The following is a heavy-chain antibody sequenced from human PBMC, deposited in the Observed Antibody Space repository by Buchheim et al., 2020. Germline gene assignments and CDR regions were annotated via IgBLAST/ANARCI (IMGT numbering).Heavy chain of an antibody. CDR2: ISGGGTRT. CDR3: AGSIAAAGTWWFDP. Sequence: EVQLLESGGGLVQPGGSLRLSCVASGFTFGSYAISWVRQAPGKGLEWISAISGGGTRTYYADSVQVRFTLSRDNSKNTMYLQMNSLRAEDMAVYYCAGSIAAAGTWWFDPWGQGTL. J-gene: IGHJ5*02. CDR1: GFTFGSYA. D-gene: IGHD6-25*01. V-gene: IGHV3-23*01.